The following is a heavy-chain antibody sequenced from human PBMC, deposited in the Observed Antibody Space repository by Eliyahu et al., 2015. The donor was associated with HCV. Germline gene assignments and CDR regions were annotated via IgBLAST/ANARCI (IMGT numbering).Heavy chain of an antibody. D-gene: IGHD4-23*01. CDR3: ARVRGYGGNSN. V-gene: IGHV4-34*01. J-gene: IGHJ4*02. CDR1: GXSFSGYY. Sequence: QVQLQQWGAGLLKPSETLXLTCAXXGXSFSGYYWXWXRQPPGXGLEWIGEINHSGSTNYNPSLKSRVTISVDTSKNQFSLKLSSVTAADTAVYYCARVRGYGGNSNWGQGTLVTVSS. CDR2: INHSGST.